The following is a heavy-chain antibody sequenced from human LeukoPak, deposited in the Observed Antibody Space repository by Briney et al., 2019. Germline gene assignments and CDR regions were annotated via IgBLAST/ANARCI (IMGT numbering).Heavy chain of an antibody. V-gene: IGHV4-30-2*01. CDR1: GASISSGDYS. CDR3: ARESGDYDLD. J-gene: IGHJ4*02. CDR2: IYHSEST. Sequence: PSETLSLTCAVSGASISSGDYSWTWIRQPPGKGLEWIGYIYHSESTYYNPSLKSRVTISVDRSKNQFSLRLSSVTAADTAVYYCARESGDYDLDWGRGTLVTVSS. D-gene: IGHD4-17*01.